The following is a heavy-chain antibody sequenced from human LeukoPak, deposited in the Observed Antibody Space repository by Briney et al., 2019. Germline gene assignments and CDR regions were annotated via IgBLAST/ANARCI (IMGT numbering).Heavy chain of an antibody. CDR3: AREPVFYGSGQGFDY. CDR1: GFTFSRYW. V-gene: IGHV3-74*01. J-gene: IGHJ4*02. Sequence: PGGSLRLSCAASGFTFSRYWMHWVRQAPGKGPVWVSRINSDGSSRSYADSVKGRFTISRDNAKNTLYLQMNSLRAEDTAVYYCAREPVFYGSGQGFDYWGQGTLVTVSS. CDR2: INSDGSSR. D-gene: IGHD3-10*01.